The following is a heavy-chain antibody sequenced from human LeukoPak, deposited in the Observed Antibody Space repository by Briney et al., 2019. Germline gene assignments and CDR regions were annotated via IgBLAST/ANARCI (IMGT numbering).Heavy chain of an antibody. CDR3: AVSNNGFFDI. D-gene: IGHD1/OR15-1a*01. J-gene: IGHJ3*02. V-gene: IGHV3-21*01. CDR1: GFTFSTYA. Sequence: PGGSLRLSCAASGFTFSTYAMSWVRLAPGKGLEWVSSISSSSSYIYYADSVKGRFTISRDNAKNSLYLQMNSLRAEDTAVYYCAVSNNGFFDIWGQGTMVTVSS. CDR2: ISSSSSYI.